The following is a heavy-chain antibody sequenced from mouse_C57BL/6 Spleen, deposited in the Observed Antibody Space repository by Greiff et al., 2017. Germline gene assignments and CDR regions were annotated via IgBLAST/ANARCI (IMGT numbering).Heavy chain of an antibody. J-gene: IGHJ2*01. V-gene: IGHV3-6*01. CDR1: GYSITSGYY. CDR2: ISYDGSN. D-gene: IGHD2-5*01. CDR3: ARGPYYSNYVGY. Sequence: ESGPGLVKPSQSLSLTCSVTGYSITSGYYWNWIRQFPGNKLEWMGYISYDGSNNYNPSPKNRISITRDTSKNQFFLTLNSVTTEDTATYDCARGPYYSNYVGYWGQGTTLTVSS.